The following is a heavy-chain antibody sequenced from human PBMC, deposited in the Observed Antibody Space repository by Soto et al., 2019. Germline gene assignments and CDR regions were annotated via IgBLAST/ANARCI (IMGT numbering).Heavy chain of an antibody. Sequence: PSETLSLTCTVSGGSISGSNFYWGWIRQPPGKGLEWIGSIYYSGNTFYNASLKSRATVSVDTSKNQFSLKLSSVTAADTAVYYCARDGAGRDTAMVSDAFDIWGQGTMVTVSS. J-gene: IGHJ3*02. CDR1: GGSISGSNFY. D-gene: IGHD5-18*01. CDR3: ARDGAGRDTAMVSDAFDI. CDR2: IYYSGNT. V-gene: IGHV4-39*07.